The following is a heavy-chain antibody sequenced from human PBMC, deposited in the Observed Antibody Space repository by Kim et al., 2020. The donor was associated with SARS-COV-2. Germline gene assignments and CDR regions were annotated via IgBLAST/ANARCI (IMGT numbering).Heavy chain of an antibody. Sequence: GGSLRLSCAASGFSFGSSAMSWVRQAPGKGLEWVSTISESGGDTEYAKSVKGRVTISRDNSKNTMILQMYSLRAEDTAVYYCARHAGVGHSDTSGYFDFWGQGSLVTVS. CDR3: ARHAGVGHSDTSGYFDF. CDR2: ISESGGDT. D-gene: IGHD3-22*01. CDR1: GFSFGSSA. V-gene: IGHV3-23*01. J-gene: IGHJ4*02.